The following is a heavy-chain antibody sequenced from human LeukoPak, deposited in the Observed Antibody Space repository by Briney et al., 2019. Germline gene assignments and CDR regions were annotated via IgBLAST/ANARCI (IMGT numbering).Heavy chain of an antibody. D-gene: IGHD2/OR15-2a*01. V-gene: IGHV3-7*05. Sequence: PGGSLRLSCAASGFTFSTYWMSWVRQAPGKGLEWVANINQDESEKYYVDSVKGQFTISRDNAKNSLYLQMNSLRAEDTAVYYCARVRVSSYYGMDIWGQGATVTVSS. CDR1: GFTFSTYW. CDR3: ARVRVSSYYGMDI. J-gene: IGHJ6*02. CDR2: INQDESEK.